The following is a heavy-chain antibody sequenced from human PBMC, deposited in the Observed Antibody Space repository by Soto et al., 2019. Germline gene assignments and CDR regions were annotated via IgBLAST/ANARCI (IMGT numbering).Heavy chain of an antibody. CDR1: GFTFSSYG. Sequence: GGSLRLSCAASGFTFSSYGMHWVRQAPGKGLEWVAVICYDGSNKFYADSVKGRFTISRDNSKNTLYLQMNSLRAEDTAVYYCARDPKSGGPARGYYYYGMDVWGQGTTVTVSS. D-gene: IGHD2-15*01. J-gene: IGHJ6*02. V-gene: IGHV3-33*01. CDR2: ICYDGSNK. CDR3: ARDPKSGGPARGYYYYGMDV.